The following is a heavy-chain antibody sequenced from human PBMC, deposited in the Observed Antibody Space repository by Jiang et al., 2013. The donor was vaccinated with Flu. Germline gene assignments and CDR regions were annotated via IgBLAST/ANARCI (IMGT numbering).Heavy chain of an antibody. V-gene: IGHV5-10-1*01. D-gene: IGHD2-21*02. Sequence: KKPGESLRISCKGSGYSFTYYWISWVRQMPGKGLEWMGRIDPSDSYTNYSPSFQGHVTISADKSISAAYLQWSSLKASDTAMYYCARRQGDSVFDAFDIWGQGTMVTVSS. CDR3: ARRQGDSVFDAFDI. J-gene: IGHJ3*02. CDR1: GYSFTYYW. CDR2: IDPSDSYT.